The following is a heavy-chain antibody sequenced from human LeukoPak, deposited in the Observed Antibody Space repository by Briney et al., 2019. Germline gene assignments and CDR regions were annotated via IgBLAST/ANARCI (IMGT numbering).Heavy chain of an antibody. CDR2: ISWNSGSI. D-gene: IGHD5-24*01. Sequence: GGSLRLSCAASGFTFDDYAMHWVRQAPGKGLEWVSGISWNSGSIGYADSVKGRFTISRDNAKNSLYLQMNSLGAEDTALYYCAKDRGGGYQRSYGMDVWGQGTTVTVSS. J-gene: IGHJ6*02. CDR1: GFTFDDYA. CDR3: AKDRGGGYQRSYGMDV. V-gene: IGHV3-9*01.